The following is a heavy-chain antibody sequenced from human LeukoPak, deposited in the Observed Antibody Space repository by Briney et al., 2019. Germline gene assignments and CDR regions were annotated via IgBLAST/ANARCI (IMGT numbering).Heavy chain of an antibody. D-gene: IGHD3-10*02. CDR2: ISSSGSTI. Sequence: GGPLRLSCAASGFTFSSYEMIWVRQPPGKGLEWVSYISSSGSTIYYADSVKGRFTISRDNAKNSLYLQMNSLRAEDTAVYYCAELGITMIGGVWGKGTTVTISS. CDR1: GFTFSSYE. CDR3: AELGITMIGGV. V-gene: IGHV3-48*03. J-gene: IGHJ6*04.